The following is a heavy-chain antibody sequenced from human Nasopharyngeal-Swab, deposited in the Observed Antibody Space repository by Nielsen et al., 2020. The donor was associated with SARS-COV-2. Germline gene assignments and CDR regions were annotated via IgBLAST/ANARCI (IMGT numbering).Heavy chain of an antibody. D-gene: IGHD3-3*01. Sequence: ASVKVSCKVSGYTLTELSMHWVRQAPGKGLEWMGGFDPEDGETIYAQKFQGRVTMTRDTSISTAYMELSRLRSDDTAVYYCARGPSLLRFLEWHDYWGQGTLVTVSS. V-gene: IGHV1-24*01. J-gene: IGHJ4*02. CDR3: ARGPSLLRFLEWHDY. CDR1: GYTLTELS. CDR2: FDPEDGET.